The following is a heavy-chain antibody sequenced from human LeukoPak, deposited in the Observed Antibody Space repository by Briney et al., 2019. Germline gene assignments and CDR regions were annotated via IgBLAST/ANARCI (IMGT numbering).Heavy chain of an antibody. Sequence: ASVKVSCKASGYTFTSHDINWVRQATGQGLEWMGWMNPNSGYTGYEQKFQGRVTMTRDTSTSTAYMELSSLRSEDTAVYYCARGGSSYNDEHDEFGYWGQGAVVTVAS. D-gene: IGHD3-22*01. CDR1: GYTFTSHD. CDR3: ARGGSSYNDEHDEFGY. J-gene: IGHJ4*02. CDR2: MNPNSGYT. V-gene: IGHV1-8*01.